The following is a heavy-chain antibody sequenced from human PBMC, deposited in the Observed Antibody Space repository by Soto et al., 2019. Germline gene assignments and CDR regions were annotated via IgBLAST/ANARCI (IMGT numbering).Heavy chain of an antibody. J-gene: IGHJ6*02. D-gene: IGHD3-22*01. Sequence: GESLRLSCAASGFTFSSYSMNWVRQAPGKGLEWVSSISSSSYIYYADSVKGRFTISRDNAKNSLYLQMNSLRAEDTAVSYWARDLIALQRYLYRLDVRGQRTNVSV. CDR1: GFTFSSYS. V-gene: IGHV3-21*01. CDR3: ARDLIALQRYLYRLDV. CDR2: ISSSSYI.